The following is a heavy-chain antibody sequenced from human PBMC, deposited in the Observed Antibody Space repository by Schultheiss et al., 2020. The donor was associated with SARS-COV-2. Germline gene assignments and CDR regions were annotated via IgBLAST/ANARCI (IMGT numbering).Heavy chain of an antibody. CDR3: ARADCSGGSCSGLNY. CDR1: GYTFTSYA. CDR2: IIPIFGTA. Sequence: SVKVSCKASGYTFTSYAISWVRQAPGQGLEWMGGIIPIFGTANYAQKFQGRVTITADKSTSTAYMELSSLRSEDTAVYYCARADCSGGSCSGLNYWGQGTLVTVSS. J-gene: IGHJ4*02. V-gene: IGHV1-69*06. D-gene: IGHD2-15*01.